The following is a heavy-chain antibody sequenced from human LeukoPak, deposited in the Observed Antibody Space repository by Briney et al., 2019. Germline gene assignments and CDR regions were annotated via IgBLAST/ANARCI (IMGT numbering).Heavy chain of an antibody. CDR1: GFTFSSFG. Sequence: GGSLRLSCAASGFTFSSFGMNWVRQAPGKGLEWVSSTSTSRPYIYFADSVKGRLTISRDNSKNTLYLQMNSLRAEDTAVYYCARAAEDISGYYLLPNFDYWGQGTLVTVSS. CDR3: ARAAEDISGYYLLPNFDY. CDR2: TSTSRPYI. D-gene: IGHD3-22*01. J-gene: IGHJ4*02. V-gene: IGHV3-21*01.